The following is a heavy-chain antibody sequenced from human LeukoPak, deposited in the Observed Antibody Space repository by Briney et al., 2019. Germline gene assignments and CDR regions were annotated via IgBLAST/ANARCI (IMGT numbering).Heavy chain of an antibody. Sequence: PSGTLSLTCTVSGYSISSGYYWGWIRQPPGKGLEWIGSIYYSGSTYYNPSLKSRVTISVDTSKNQFSLKLSSVTAADTAVYYCARDGTYYYDSSGYYRCWFDPWGQGTLVTVSS. CDR2: IYYSGST. J-gene: IGHJ5*02. V-gene: IGHV4-38-2*02. CDR1: GYSISSGYY. CDR3: ARDGTYYYDSSGYYRCWFDP. D-gene: IGHD3-22*01.